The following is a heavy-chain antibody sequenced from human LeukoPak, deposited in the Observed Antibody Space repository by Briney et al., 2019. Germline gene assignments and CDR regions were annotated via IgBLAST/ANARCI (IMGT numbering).Heavy chain of an antibody. Sequence: ASVKVSCKASGYTFTGYYMHWVRQAPGQGLEWMGWINPNSGGTNYAQKFQGRVTMTRDTSISTAYMELSSLRSEDTAVYYCERDSGWSGGDYWGQGTLVTVSS. J-gene: IGHJ4*02. CDR2: INPNSGGT. V-gene: IGHV1-2*02. D-gene: IGHD6-19*01. CDR3: ERDSGWSGGDY. CDR1: GYTFTGYY.